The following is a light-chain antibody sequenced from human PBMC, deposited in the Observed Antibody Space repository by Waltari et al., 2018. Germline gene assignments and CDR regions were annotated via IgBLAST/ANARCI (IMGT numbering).Light chain of an antibody. CDR2: DVY. Sequence: QSALTQPASVSGSPGQSVTISCTGTSSDVGGYDFVSWYQQYPGQAPKLMIYDVYYRPPGGLHRFSASKAGHTASLTISGLQTEDEADYYCSSYTSISTSVVFGGGNKLTVL. CDR1: SSDVGGYDF. CDR3: SSYTSISTSVV. V-gene: IGLV2-14*03. J-gene: IGLJ2*01.